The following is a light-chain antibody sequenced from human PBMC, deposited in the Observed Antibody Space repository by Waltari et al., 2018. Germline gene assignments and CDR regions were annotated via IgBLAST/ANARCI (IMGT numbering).Light chain of an antibody. CDR1: ESVSVD. J-gene: IGKJ4*01. V-gene: IGKV3D-15*01. CDR2: GAD. CDR3: QQYNDWPLLT. Sequence: EVVMTQSPATLSVSPGDRATLSCRASESVSVDLAWYQQRPGQAPRLRVYGADTRATGVPARFSGRGSGTEFTLTISSLQSEDFAVYYCQQYNDWPLLTFGGGTRVEIK.